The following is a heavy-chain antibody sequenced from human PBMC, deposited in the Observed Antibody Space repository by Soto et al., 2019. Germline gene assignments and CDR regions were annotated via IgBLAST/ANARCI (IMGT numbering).Heavy chain of an antibody. CDR3: AKDRWGAALGDFDY. Sequence: GGSLRLSCAASGFIFSTYSMNWVRQAPGKGLEWVSYISTSTSTIYYADSVKGRFTISRDNAKNSLYLQMNSLRAEDAAVYYCAKDRWGAALGDFDYWGQGTLVTVSS. CDR1: GFIFSTYS. CDR2: ISTSTSTI. J-gene: IGHJ4*02. V-gene: IGHV3-48*04. D-gene: IGHD3-16*01.